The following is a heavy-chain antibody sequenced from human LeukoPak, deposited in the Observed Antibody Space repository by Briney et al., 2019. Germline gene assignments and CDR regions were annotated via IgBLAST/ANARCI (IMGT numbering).Heavy chain of an antibody. Sequence: SETLSLTCTVSGYSISSGYYWGWIRQPPGKGLEWIGSIYHSGSTYYNPSLKSRVTISVDTSKNQFSLKLSSVTAADTAVYYCARESSLYSSGWHDYWGQGTLVTVSS. CDR2: IYHSGST. J-gene: IGHJ4*02. V-gene: IGHV4-38-2*02. CDR3: ARESSLYSSGWHDY. D-gene: IGHD6-19*01. CDR1: GYSISSGYY.